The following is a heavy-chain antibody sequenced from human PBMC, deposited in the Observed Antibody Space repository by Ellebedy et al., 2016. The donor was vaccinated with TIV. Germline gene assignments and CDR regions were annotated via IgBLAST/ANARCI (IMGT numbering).Heavy chain of an antibody. D-gene: IGHD1-26*01. V-gene: IGHV3-7*03. CDR1: GFPFSIYW. CDR3: AKLGADHSMDS. Sequence: GESLKISCAVSGFPFSIYWMGWVRQPPGKGLECVANINQPGGEAYYVDSVKGRFTISRDNTKNSLYLHMDSLRVEDAAVYYCAKLGADHSMDSWGQGTLVTVSS. J-gene: IGHJ4*02. CDR2: INQPGGEA.